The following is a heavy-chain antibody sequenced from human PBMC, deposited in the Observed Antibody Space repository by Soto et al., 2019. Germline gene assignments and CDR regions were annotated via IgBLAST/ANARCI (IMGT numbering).Heavy chain of an antibody. V-gene: IGHV3-48*01. CDR1: GVTVSTYN. CDR2: IDSSSGTI. CDR3: AREMGAPPARGLDY. J-gene: IGHJ4*02. Sequence: PGGSLRLSCAASGVTVSTYNMNWVRQAPGKGLEWISYIDSSSGTIHYADSVKGRFTMSRDSAKNSLYLQMNSLRAEDTAVYYCAREMGAPPARGLDYWGQGTLVTVSP. D-gene: IGHD2-8*01.